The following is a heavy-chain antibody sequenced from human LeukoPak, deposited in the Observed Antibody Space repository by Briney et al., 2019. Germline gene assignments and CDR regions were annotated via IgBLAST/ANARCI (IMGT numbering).Heavy chain of an antibody. D-gene: IGHD4-23*01. J-gene: IGHJ3*02. Sequence: QPGGSLRRSCAASGFTFSSYSMNWVRQAPGKGLEWVSYISSSTNTIYYADSVKGRFTISRDNAKNSLFLQMNSLRDEDTAVYYCARGGYGANDDAFDIWGQGTMVTVSS. CDR1: GFTFSSYS. V-gene: IGHV3-48*02. CDR3: ARGGYGANDDAFDI. CDR2: ISSSTNTI.